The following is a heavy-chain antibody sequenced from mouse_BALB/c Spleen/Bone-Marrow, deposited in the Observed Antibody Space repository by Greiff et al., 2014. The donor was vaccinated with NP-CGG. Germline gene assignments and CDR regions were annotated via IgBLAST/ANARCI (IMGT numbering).Heavy chain of an antibody. Sequence: EVQLQQSGAELVKPGASVKLSCTASGFNIKDTYMHWVKQRPEQGLEWVGRIDPANGNTKYDPKFQGKATIAADTSSNTAYLQLSSLTSEDTAVYYCARYYYGSSYFDYWGQGTPLTASS. CDR2: IDPANGNT. V-gene: IGHV14-3*02. D-gene: IGHD1-1*01. CDR1: GFNIKDTY. J-gene: IGHJ2*01. CDR3: ARYYYGSSYFDY.